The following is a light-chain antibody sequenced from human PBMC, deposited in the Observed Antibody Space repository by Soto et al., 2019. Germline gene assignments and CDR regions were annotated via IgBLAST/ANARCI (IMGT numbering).Light chain of an antibody. V-gene: IGKV3-20*01. CDR1: QRVSRY. CDR2: GAS. J-gene: IGKJ2*01. Sequence: EIVMTQSPGILSLSPGERATLSCRASQRVSRYLNWFQHNPGQPPRLLIYGASSRAAGIPDRFSGSGSGTDFTLTISRLEPEDFAVFYCLQYGSSPYTFGQGTKLEIK. CDR3: LQYGSSPYT.